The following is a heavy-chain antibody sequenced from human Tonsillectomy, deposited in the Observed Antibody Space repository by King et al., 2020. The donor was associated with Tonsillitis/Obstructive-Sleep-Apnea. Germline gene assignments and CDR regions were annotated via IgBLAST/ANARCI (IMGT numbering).Heavy chain of an antibody. J-gene: IGHJ3*01. V-gene: IGHV1-69*10. D-gene: IGHD2-15*01. CDR2: IIPILGIA. Sequence: QLVQSGAEVKKPGSSVKVSCKASGGTFSSYAISWVRQAPGQGLEWMGGIIPILGIANYAQKFQGRVTITADKSTSTAYMELSSLRSEDTPVYYCARVATGLLGDAFDFWGQGTIVTVSS. CDR1: GGTFSSYA. CDR3: ARVATGLLGDAFDF.